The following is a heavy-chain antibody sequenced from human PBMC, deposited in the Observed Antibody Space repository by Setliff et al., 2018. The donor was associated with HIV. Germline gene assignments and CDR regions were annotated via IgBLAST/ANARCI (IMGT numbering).Heavy chain of an antibody. CDR3: ARALGSGNTNVFNT. V-gene: IGHV4-38-2*01. CDR1: GYFISNGYY. CDR2: IYQSGTT. D-gene: IGHD3-10*01. J-gene: IGHJ1*01. Sequence: LSLTCAVSGYFISNGYYWGWIRQPPGRGPEWIASIYQSGTTYYNPSLKSRVTILVDTSKNQFSLNLSSVTAADTAVYYCARALGSGNTNVFNTWGQGTLVTVSS.